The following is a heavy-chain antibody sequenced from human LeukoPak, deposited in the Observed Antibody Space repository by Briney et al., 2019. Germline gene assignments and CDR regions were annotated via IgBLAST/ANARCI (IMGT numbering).Heavy chain of an antibody. J-gene: IGHJ4*02. D-gene: IGHD3-10*01. V-gene: IGHV3-30*04. CDR1: GFTFSSYA. Sequence: TGGSLRLSCAASGFTFSSYAMHWVRQAPGKGLEWVAVISYDGSNKYYADSVKGRFTISRDNSKSTLYLQMNSLRAEDTAVYYCARETTRYGSGSYYRSGFDYWGQGTLVTVSS. CDR2: ISYDGSNK. CDR3: ARETTRYGSGSYYRSGFDY.